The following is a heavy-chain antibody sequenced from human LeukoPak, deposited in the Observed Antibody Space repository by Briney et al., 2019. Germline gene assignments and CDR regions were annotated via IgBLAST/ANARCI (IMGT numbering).Heavy chain of an antibody. V-gene: IGHV3-74*01. CDR1: GFTFSSHW. D-gene: IGHD1-1*01. CDR3: VRAGAGLDY. CDR2: NNSDGSNR. Sequence: GGSLRLSCSASGFTFSSHWMYWVRQAPGKGLAWVSRNNSDGSNRDYADSVKGRFTISRDNAKNTVYLQMNRLRAEDTAVYYCVRAGAGLDYWGQGTLVTVSS. J-gene: IGHJ4*02.